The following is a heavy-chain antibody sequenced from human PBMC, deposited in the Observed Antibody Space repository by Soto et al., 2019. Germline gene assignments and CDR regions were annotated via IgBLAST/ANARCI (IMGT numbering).Heavy chain of an antibody. CDR1: GYSVSSSDYY. CDR3: APLSVSLSGPYGIHV. J-gene: IGHJ6*02. Sequence: SETLSLTCSVSGYSVSSSDYYWAWIRQPPGKGLEWIGSMLYSGLTYYNPSLKSRVTLSVDTSKNQFSVRLNSVTASDTSVYYCAPLSVSLSGPYGIHVWGQGTTVTVSS. V-gene: IGHV4-39*01. CDR2: MLYSGLT. D-gene: IGHD2-15*01.